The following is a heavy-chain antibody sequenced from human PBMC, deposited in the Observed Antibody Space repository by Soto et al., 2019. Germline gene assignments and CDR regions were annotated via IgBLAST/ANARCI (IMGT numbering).Heavy chain of an antibody. CDR2: INDRGPI. Sequence: QVQLQQWGAGPLRPLETLSLTCGVSGGSFSGYYWAWIRQSPGKGLEWIGEINDRGPINYNPSLKSRVSISVDTSKNHYSLNLRSVTAADTAVYSCARESHDILTGPPWVWYFDLWGRGTLVTVSS. V-gene: IGHV4-34*01. J-gene: IGHJ2*01. CDR1: GGSFSGYY. CDR3: ARESHDILTGPPWVWYFDL. D-gene: IGHD3-9*01.